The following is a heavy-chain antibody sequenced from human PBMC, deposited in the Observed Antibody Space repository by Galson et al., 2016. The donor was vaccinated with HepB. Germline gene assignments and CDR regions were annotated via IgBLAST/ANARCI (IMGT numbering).Heavy chain of an antibody. D-gene: IGHD5-24*01. CDR2: IYSGGST. CDR3: ARDPMAMRYYYYGMDV. CDR1: GFTVSNNY. V-gene: IGHV3-53*01. Sequence: SLRLSCAASGFTVSNNYMSWVRQAPGKGLEWVSVIYSGGSTCYADSVKGRFTISRDNSKNTLYLQMNSLRAEDTAVYYCARDPMAMRYYYYGMDVWGQGTTVTVSS. J-gene: IGHJ6*02.